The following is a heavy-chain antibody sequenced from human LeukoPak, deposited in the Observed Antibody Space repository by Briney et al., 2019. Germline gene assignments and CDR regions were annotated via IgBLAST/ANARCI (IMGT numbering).Heavy chain of an antibody. CDR1: GYTFTDYY. Sequence: ASVKVSCKASGYTFTDYYIHWVRQAPGQGLEWMGWINGDSGDTHYAQKFQGRVTVTRDTSISTAYMEVSRLTSDDTAVYYCARDDSDSPLNALGIWGQGTMVTVSS. CDR3: ARDDSDSPLNALGI. J-gene: IGHJ3*02. CDR2: INGDSGDT. D-gene: IGHD3-22*01. V-gene: IGHV1-2*02.